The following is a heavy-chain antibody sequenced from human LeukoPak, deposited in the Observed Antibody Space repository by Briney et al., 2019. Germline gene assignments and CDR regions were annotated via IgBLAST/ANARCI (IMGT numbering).Heavy chain of an antibody. V-gene: IGHV3-72*01. Sequence: GGSLRLSCAASGFTLSDQDMDWVRQAPGKGLEWVGRIRNKANSYTSEYSASVRCSFSSSSYNSKNSLYLQMTSLKTEETAMYYGVRRTYAAFDIWGQGTMVTVFS. CDR2: IRNKANSYTS. J-gene: IGHJ3*02. CDR3: VRRTYAAFDI. D-gene: IGHD2-8*01. CDR1: GFTLSDQD.